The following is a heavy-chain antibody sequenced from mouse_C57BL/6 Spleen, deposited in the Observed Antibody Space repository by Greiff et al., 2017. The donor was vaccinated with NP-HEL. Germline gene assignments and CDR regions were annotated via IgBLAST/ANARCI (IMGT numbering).Heavy chain of an antibody. J-gene: IGHJ4*01. CDR2: IHPYSGST. Sequence: QVQLQQPGAELVKPGASVKLSCKASGYTFTSYWMHWVKQRPGQGLEWIGMIHPYSGSTNYNEKFKSKATLTVDKSSSTAYMQLSSLTSEDSAVYYCAISYYDYDDYAMDYWGQGTSVTVSS. CDR1: GYTFTSYW. D-gene: IGHD2-4*01. CDR3: AISYYDYDDYAMDY. V-gene: IGHV1-64*01.